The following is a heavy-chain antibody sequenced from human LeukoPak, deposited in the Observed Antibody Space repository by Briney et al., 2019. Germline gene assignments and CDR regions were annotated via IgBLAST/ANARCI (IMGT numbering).Heavy chain of an antibody. V-gene: IGHV3-30*02. Sequence: GGSLRLSCAASGFTFSSYGMHWVRQAPGKGLEWVTFIRYDGGNKYYADSVKGRFTISRDNGKNSLHLQMNSLRAEDTAVYHCARAKGSYSFDYWGQGTLVTVSS. D-gene: IGHD3-10*01. CDR3: ARAKGSYSFDY. CDR1: GFTFSSYG. J-gene: IGHJ4*02. CDR2: IRYDGGNK.